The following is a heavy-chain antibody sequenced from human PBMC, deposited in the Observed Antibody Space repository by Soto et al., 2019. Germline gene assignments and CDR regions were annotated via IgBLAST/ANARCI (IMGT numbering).Heavy chain of an antibody. D-gene: IGHD2-15*01. CDR1: GYTFTGYY. CDR3: ARDLAKGGGSAGFDY. V-gene: IGHV1-2*02. J-gene: IGHJ4*02. CDR2: INPNSGGT. Sequence: QVQLVQSGAEVKKPGASVKVSCKASGYTFTGYYIHWVRQAPGQGLEWMGWINPNSGGTKYPQKFQGRVTMTRDTSISTVYMSLTGLKSDDTAVYVCARDLAKGGGSAGFDYWGQGTLVAVSS.